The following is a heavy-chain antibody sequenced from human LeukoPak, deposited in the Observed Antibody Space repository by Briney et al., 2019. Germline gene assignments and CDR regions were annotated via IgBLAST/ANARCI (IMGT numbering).Heavy chain of an antibody. CDR1: GFTFSSYS. Sequence: GGSLRLSCVASGFTFSSYSMNWVRQTPGKGLEWVSSIRSSSSYMYYADSVKGRFTISRDNAKNSLYLQMNSLRAEDTAVYFCAKGAGGYYDSSGSGFDYWGQGTQVTVSS. V-gene: IGHV3-21*01. CDR3: AKGAGGYYDSSGSGFDY. J-gene: IGHJ4*02. D-gene: IGHD3-22*01. CDR2: IRSSSSYM.